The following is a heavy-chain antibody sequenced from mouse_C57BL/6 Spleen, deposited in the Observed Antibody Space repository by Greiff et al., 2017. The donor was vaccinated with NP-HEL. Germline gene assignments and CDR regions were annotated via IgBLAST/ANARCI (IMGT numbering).Heavy chain of an antibody. CDR2: ISSGGDYI. D-gene: IGHD2-4*01. Sequence: EVMLVESGEGLVKPGGSLKLSCAASGFTFSSYAMSWVRQTPEKRLEWVAYISSGGDYIYYADTVKGRFTISRDNARNTLYLQMSSLKSEDTDMYYCTRRGYDYPWFAYWGQGTLVTVSA. V-gene: IGHV5S21*01. CDR3: TRRGYDYPWFAY. CDR1: GFTFSSYA. J-gene: IGHJ3*01.